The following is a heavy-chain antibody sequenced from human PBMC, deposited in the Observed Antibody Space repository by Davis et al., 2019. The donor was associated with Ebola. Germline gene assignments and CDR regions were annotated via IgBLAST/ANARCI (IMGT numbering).Heavy chain of an antibody. CDR3: ARRDYYGSGSYYKGGMDV. D-gene: IGHD3-10*01. CDR1: GFTFSSYA. V-gene: IGHV3-30-3*01. CDR2: ISYDGSNK. Sequence: GESLKISCAASGFTFSSYAMHWVRQAPGKGLEWVAVISYDGSNKYYADSVKGRFTISRDNSKNTLYLQMNSLRAEDTAVYYCARRDYYGSGSYYKGGMDVWGQGTTVTVSS. J-gene: IGHJ6*02.